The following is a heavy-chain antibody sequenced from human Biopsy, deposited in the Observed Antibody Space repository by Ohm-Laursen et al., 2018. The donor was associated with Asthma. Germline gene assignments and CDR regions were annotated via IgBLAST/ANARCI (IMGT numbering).Heavy chain of an antibody. V-gene: IGHV3-30-3*01. CDR1: RFTYE. Sequence: SLRLSCAASRFTYEMHWVRQAPGKGLEWVAVISYDGSSIYYADSVKGRFTISRDNSENTLSLQMNSLTAEDTAVYYCAREGVAGTHIEDWGQGTLVTVSS. CDR2: ISYDGSSI. CDR3: AREGVAGTHIED. D-gene: IGHD6-19*01. J-gene: IGHJ4*02.